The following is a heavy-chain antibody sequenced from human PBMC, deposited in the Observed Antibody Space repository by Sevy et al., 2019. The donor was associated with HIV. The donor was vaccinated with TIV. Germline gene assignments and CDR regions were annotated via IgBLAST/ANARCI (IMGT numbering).Heavy chain of an antibody. CDR2: IWYDGSNK. CDR1: GFTFSNYG. CDR3: ARDKLQTTGSLGDYYYGLDV. V-gene: IGHV3-33*01. D-gene: IGHD3-16*01. J-gene: IGHJ6*02. Sequence: GGSLRLSCAGSGFTFSNYGMHWVRQAPGKGLEWVAIIWYDGSNKYYTESVKGRFTISRDNSTNMLYLQMNGLRAEDTAVYYCARDKLQTTGSLGDYYYGLDVWGQGTRVTVSS.